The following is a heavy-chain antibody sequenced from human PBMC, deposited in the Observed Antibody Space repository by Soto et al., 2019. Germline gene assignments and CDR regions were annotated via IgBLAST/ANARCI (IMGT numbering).Heavy chain of an antibody. V-gene: IGHV1-2*02. D-gene: IGHD4-4*01. CDR2: INANSGGT. Sequence: VRQAHGQGLEWMGWINANSGGTNYAQKFQGRVTMTRDTSISTAYMELSRLRSDDTAVYYCVRDFLTIASVYYYYGMDVW. CDR3: VRDFLTIASVYYYYGMDV. J-gene: IGHJ6*01.